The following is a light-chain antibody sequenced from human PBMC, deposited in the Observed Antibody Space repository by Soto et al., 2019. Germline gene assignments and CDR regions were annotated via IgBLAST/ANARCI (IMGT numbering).Light chain of an antibody. J-gene: IGKJ2*01. CDR2: DAS. CDR3: QQYNNWYT. V-gene: IGKV3-15*01. CDR1: QSVSSN. Sequence: ETVMTQSPATLSVSPGERATLSCRASQSVSSNLVWYQQKPGQAPRLLISDASTRATGIPARFSGRGSGTEFTLTISSLQSEDVAVYYCQQYNNWYTFGQGTKLEIK.